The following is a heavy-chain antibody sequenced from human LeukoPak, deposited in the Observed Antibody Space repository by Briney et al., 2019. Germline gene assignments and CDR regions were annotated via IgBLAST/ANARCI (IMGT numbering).Heavy chain of an antibody. J-gene: IGHJ4*02. CDR2: IFYSGST. D-gene: IGHD6-13*01. Sequence: SETLSLTCTVSGGSISTSNYYWGWIRQPPGKGLEWIGNIFYSGSTYYSPSPRSRVTISLDTSRNQFSLKLNSVTAADTAVYYCAKDYSSSWYYFDYWGQGTLVTVSS. CDR3: AKDYSSSWYYFDY. V-gene: IGHV4-39*07. CDR1: GGSISTSNYY.